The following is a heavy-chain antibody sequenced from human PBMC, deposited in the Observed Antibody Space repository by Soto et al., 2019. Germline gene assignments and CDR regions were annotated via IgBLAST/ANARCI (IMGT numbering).Heavy chain of an antibody. CDR1: GFTFSRYW. CDR3: ASRGDFWSGYYGAARGY. J-gene: IGHJ4*01. CDR2: IKQDGSEK. V-gene: IGHV3-7*03. Sequence: EVQLVESGGGLVQPGGSLSLSCAASGFTFSRYWMSWVRQAPGKGLEWVANIKQDGSEKYYVDSVKGRFTISRDNAKTSLYRQRNGLRADDTAVYYCASRGDFWSGYYGAARGYWCHGTPVTVSS. D-gene: IGHD3-3*01.